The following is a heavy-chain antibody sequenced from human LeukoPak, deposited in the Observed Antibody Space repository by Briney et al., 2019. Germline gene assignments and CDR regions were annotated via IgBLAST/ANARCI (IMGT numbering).Heavy chain of an antibody. CDR3: ARVKGGAFDV. D-gene: IGHD3-16*01. CDR1: GGSFSGYY. V-gene: IGHV4-34*01. J-gene: IGHJ3*01. Sequence: PSETLSLTCAVYGGSFSGYYWSWIRQPPGKGLEWIGEINHSGSTNYNPSLKSRVTISVDTSKNQFSLKLSSVTAADTAVYYCARVKGGAFDVWGQGTMVTVSS. CDR2: INHSGST.